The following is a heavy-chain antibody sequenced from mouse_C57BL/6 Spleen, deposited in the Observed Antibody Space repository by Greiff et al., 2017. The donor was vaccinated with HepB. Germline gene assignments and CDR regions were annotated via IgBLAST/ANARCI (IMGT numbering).Heavy chain of an antibody. D-gene: IGHD1-1*01. J-gene: IGHJ2*01. V-gene: IGHV1-69*01. Sequence: QVQLQQPGAELVMPGSSVKLSCKASGYTFTSYWMHWVKQRPGQGLEWIGEIDPSDSYTNYNQKFKGKSTLTVDKSSSTAYMQLSSLTSEDSAVYYCARSHYGSSYNFDCWGEGTTLTVSS. CDR1: GYTFTSYW. CDR2: IDPSDSYT. CDR3: ARSHYGSSYNFDC.